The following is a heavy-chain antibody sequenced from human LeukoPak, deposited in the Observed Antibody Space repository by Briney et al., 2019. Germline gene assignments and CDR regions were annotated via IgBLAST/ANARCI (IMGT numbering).Heavy chain of an antibody. V-gene: IGHV3-33*01. CDR3: ARDVSSGFDY. D-gene: IGHD6-19*01. J-gene: IGHJ4*02. Sequence: GSLRPSCAASGFTFSNYGIHWVRQAPGKGLEWVAVIWYDGSNKYYADSVKGRFTISRDNSKNTLHLQMNSLRAEDTAVYYCARDVSSGFDYWGQGTLVTVSS. CDR2: IWYDGSNK. CDR1: GFTFSNYG.